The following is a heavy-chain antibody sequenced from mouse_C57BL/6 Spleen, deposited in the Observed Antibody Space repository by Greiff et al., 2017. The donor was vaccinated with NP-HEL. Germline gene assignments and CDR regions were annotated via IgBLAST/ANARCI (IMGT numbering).Heavy chain of an antibody. CDR1: GYSITSGYF. V-gene: IGHV3-6*01. Sequence: EVQLQQSGPGLVKPSQSLSLSCSVSGYSITSGYFCNWIRQFPGNQLECVGNLSYDGSNNYNPSFKNRISITRDTSKNQFFLKLNTMTTEDTATYYCAKKGTRYSFYFDYWGQGTTLTVSS. D-gene: IGHD2-12*01. CDR3: AKKGTRYSFYFDY. J-gene: IGHJ2*01. CDR2: LSYDGSN.